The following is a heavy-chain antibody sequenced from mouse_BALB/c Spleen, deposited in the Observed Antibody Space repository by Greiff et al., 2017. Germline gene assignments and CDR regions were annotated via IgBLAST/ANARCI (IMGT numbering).Heavy chain of an antibody. CDR2: ISNLAYSI. CDR1: GFTFSDYG. Sequence: EVQGVESGGGLVQPGGSRKLSCAASGFTFSDYGMAWVRQAPGKGPEWVAFISNLAYSIYYADTVTGRFTISRENAKNTLYLEMSSLRSEDTAMYYCARDFITAACWYFDVWGAGTTVTVSS. D-gene: IGHD1-2*01. V-gene: IGHV5-15*02. J-gene: IGHJ1*01. CDR3: ARDFITAACWYFDV.